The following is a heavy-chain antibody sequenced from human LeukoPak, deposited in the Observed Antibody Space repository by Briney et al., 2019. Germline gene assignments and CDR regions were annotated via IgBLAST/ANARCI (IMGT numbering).Heavy chain of an antibody. Sequence: PSETLSLTCTVSGYSISSGYYWGWIRQPPGKGLEWIGSIYHSGSTYYNPSLKSRVTISVDTSKNQFSLKLSSVTAADTAVYYCARERYYYDSSGYYSYYYMDVWGKGTTVTISS. V-gene: IGHV4-38-2*02. CDR3: ARERYYYDSSGYYSYYYMDV. CDR2: IYHSGST. D-gene: IGHD3-22*01. J-gene: IGHJ6*03. CDR1: GYSISSGYY.